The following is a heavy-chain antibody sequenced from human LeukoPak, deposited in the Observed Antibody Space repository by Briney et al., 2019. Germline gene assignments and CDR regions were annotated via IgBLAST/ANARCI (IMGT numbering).Heavy chain of an antibody. V-gene: IGHV1-2*02. D-gene: IGHD3-10*01. Sequence: ASVKVSCKASGYTFTSYAMNWVRQAPGQGLEWVGWINPNSGSTKFAQKIQDRVTMTRDTSISTAYMELSRLRSDDTAVYYCARGGKVLNTEIRGALVSRDGFEIWGQGTMVTVSS. CDR3: ARGGKVLNTEIRGALVSRDGFEI. J-gene: IGHJ3*02. CDR1: GYTFTSYA. CDR2: INPNSGST.